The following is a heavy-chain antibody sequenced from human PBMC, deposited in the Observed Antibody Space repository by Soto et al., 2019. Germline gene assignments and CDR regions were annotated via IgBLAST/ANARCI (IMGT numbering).Heavy chain of an antibody. CDR3: AREPTLYGDHRYFDL. V-gene: IGHV4-30-4*01. Sequence: QVQLQESGPGLVKPSQTLSLTCTVSGGSISSGDYYWSWIRQPPGKGLEWIGYIYYSGSTYYNPSLKSRVTISVDTSKQQFSLKLSSVTAADTAVYYCAREPTLYGDHRYFDLWGRGTLVTVSS. D-gene: IGHD4-17*01. CDR1: GGSISSGDYY. J-gene: IGHJ2*01. CDR2: IYYSGST.